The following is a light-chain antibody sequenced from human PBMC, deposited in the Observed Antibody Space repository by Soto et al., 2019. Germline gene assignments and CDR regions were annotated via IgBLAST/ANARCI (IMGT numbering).Light chain of an antibody. CDR2: EAY. CDR1: ESINNW. Sequence: DIQMTQSPSTLSASVGDRVNITCRASESINNWLAWYQQKPGKAPKLLIYEAYSLESGVPSRFSGSGSGTEFSLTISSLQPDDCATYYCQQDNSYFFTFGPGTKVDI. V-gene: IGKV1-5*03. CDR3: QQDNSYFFT. J-gene: IGKJ3*01.